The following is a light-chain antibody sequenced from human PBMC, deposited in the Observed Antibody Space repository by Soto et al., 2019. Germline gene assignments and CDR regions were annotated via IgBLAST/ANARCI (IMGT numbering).Light chain of an antibody. CDR3: QQYGNLIT. CDR2: AAS. V-gene: IGKV3-20*01. CDR1: QSVSSSY. Sequence: VLTQSPGTLSLSPGERATLSCRASQSVSSSYLAWYQQKPGQAPRLLIYAASSRATGIPDRFSGSGSGTDFTLTISRLEPEDFAVYYCQQYGNLITFGQGTRLEIK. J-gene: IGKJ5*01.